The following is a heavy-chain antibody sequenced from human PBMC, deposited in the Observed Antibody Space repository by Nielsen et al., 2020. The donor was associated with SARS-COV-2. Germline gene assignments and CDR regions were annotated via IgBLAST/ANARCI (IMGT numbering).Heavy chain of an antibody. J-gene: IGHJ6*02. CDR2: VSWNSDTI. CDR3: AKDLAITIFGVGTPLPYGGMDV. D-gene: IGHD3-3*01. CDR1: GFTFDDYA. Sequence: GGSLRLSCAASGFTFDDYAMHWVRQAPGKGLEWVSGVSWNSDTIAYADSVKGRFTISRDNSKNTLYLQMNSLRAEDTAVYYCAKDLAITIFGVGTPLPYGGMDVWGQGTTVTVSS. V-gene: IGHV3-9*01.